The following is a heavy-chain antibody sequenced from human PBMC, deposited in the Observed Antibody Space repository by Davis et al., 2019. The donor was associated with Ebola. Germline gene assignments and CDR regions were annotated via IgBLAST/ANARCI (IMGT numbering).Heavy chain of an antibody. CDR1: GYSFTNYW. V-gene: IGHV5-51*01. Sequence: GESLKISCKGSGYSFTNYWIGWVRQMPGKGLEWMGIIYPGDSDTRCSPSFQGQVTISADKSISTAYLQWSSLKASDTAMYYCARRSTTVTMYNWFDPWGQGTLVTVSS. J-gene: IGHJ5*02. CDR3: ARRSTTVTMYNWFDP. D-gene: IGHD4-17*01. CDR2: IYPGDSDT.